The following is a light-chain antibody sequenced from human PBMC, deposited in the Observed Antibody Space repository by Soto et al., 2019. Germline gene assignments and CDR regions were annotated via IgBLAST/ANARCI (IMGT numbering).Light chain of an antibody. J-gene: IGLJ1*01. CDR1: RSDVDSYNR. CDR3: CSYAGSHTWV. CDR2: EVS. V-gene: IGLV2-18*02. Sequence: QSVLTQPRSVSGSPGQSVTISCTGIRSDVDSYNRVSWYQQPPGTAPKLMIYEVSNRPSGVPDRFSGSKSGNTASLTISGLQAEDEADYYCCSYAGSHTWVFGTGTKLTVL.